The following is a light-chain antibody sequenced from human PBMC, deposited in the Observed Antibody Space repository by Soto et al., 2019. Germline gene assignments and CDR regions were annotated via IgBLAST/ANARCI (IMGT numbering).Light chain of an antibody. J-gene: IGLJ1*01. CDR2: SND. V-gene: IGLV1-44*01. CDR3: AAWDDSLHGYV. Sequence: SALPQPPSASVTPGQRVTISCSGSRYNIGTNTVNWYQQLPGTAPKVLIYSNDQRPSGVPDRFSGSKSGTSASLAISGLQSEDEAAYYCAAWDDSLHGYVFGVGTKVTVL. CDR1: RYNIGTNT.